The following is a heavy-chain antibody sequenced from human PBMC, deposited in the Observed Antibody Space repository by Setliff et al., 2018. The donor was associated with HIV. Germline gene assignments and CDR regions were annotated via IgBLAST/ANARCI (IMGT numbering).Heavy chain of an antibody. Sequence: KASETLSLTCTVSGGSISSHYWSWIRQPPGKGLEWIGSIYHSGSTYYNPSLKSRVTISVDTSKNQFSLKLSSVTAADTAVYYCARGAIAVAGISYYHYGMDVWGQGTTVTVSS. D-gene: IGHD6-19*01. CDR1: GGSISSHY. CDR2: IYHSGST. V-gene: IGHV4-59*11. J-gene: IGHJ6*02. CDR3: ARGAIAVAGISYYHYGMDV.